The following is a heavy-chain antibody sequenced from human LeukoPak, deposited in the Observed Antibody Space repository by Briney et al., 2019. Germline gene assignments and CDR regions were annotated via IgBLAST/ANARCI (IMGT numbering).Heavy chain of an antibody. Sequence: SVKVSCKASGGTFSSYAISWVRQAPGQGLEWMGIINPSGGSTTYAQKFQGRVTITADESTSTAYMELSSLRSEDTAVYYCARVGPVDSSGYYRYWGQGTLVTVSS. D-gene: IGHD3-22*01. CDR2: INPSGGST. J-gene: IGHJ4*02. CDR1: GGTFSSYA. CDR3: ARVGPVDSSGYYRY. V-gene: IGHV1-69*11.